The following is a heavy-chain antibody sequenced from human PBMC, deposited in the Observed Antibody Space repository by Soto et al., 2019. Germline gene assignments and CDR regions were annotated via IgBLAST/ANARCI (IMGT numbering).Heavy chain of an antibody. Sequence: EVQLVESGGVVVQPGGFLRLSCAASGFTFDDYTMHWVRQAPGKGLEWVSLISWDGGSTYYADSVKGRFTISRDNSKNSLYLQMNSLRTEDTALYYCAKAGPPTYGSGSYYYYYYGMDVWGQGTTVTVSS. CDR1: GFTFDDYT. CDR3: AKAGPPTYGSGSYYYYYYGMDV. D-gene: IGHD3-10*01. CDR2: ISWDGGST. J-gene: IGHJ6*02. V-gene: IGHV3-43*01.